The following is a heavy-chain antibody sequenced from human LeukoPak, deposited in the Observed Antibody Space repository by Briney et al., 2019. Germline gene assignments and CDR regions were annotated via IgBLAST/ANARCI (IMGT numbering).Heavy chain of an antibody. CDR1: GGSISSYY. CDR3: ARVMTFGQWLVPQN. D-gene: IGHD6-19*01. V-gene: IGHV4-59*01. Sequence: SETLSLTCTVSGGSISSYYWSWSRQPPGKGLEWIGYIYHSGSTNYNPSLKSRVTISVDTSKNQFSLKLSSVTAADTAVYYRARVMTFGQWLVPQNWGQGTLVTVSS. J-gene: IGHJ4*02. CDR2: IYHSGST.